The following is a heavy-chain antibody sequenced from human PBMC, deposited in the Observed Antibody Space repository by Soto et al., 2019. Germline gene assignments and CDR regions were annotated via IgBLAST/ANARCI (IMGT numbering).Heavy chain of an antibody. Sequence: QVHLQQWGAGLLKPSETLSLTCAVYGGSFSGYYWSWIRQPPGKGLEWIGEINHSGTTNYNPSLKSRVTMSLDTSKNQFSLNLSSVTAADTAVYYCARGVYCSTTSCYWGMDVWGQGTTVTVSS. CDR1: GGSFSGYY. CDR2: INHSGTT. V-gene: IGHV4-34*01. CDR3: ARGVYCSTTSCYWGMDV. D-gene: IGHD2-2*01. J-gene: IGHJ6*02.